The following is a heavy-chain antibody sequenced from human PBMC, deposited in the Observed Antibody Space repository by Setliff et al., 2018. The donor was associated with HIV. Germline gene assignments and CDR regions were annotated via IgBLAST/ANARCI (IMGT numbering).Heavy chain of an antibody. CDR1: GYTFTSDY. J-gene: IGHJ6*03. CDR3: ARGRGNDYGDYSYYYYMDV. V-gene: IGHV1-46*01. D-gene: IGHD4-17*01. CDR2: INPAGNPT. Sequence: ASVKVSCKASGYTFTSDYIHWVRQAPGQGLEWMGIINPAGNPTSYAQKFQGRLTMTRDTSTNTVYMELSSLRSEDTAVYYCARGRGNDYGDYSYYYYMDVWGKGTTVTVSS.